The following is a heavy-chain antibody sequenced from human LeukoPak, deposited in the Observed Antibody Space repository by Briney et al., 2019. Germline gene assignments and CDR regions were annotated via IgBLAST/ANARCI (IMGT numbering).Heavy chain of an antibody. V-gene: IGHV3-7*01. CDR3: ARAPSGYWAYFDY. CDR2: IKQDGGEK. Sequence: GSLRLSCAASGFTFSSSWMSWVRQAPGKGLEWVANIKQDGGEKYYVDSVKGRFTISRDNAKNSLYLQMNSQRAEDTAVYYCARAPSGYWAYFDYWGQGTLVTVAS. D-gene: IGHD2-15*01. J-gene: IGHJ4*02. CDR1: GFTFSSSW.